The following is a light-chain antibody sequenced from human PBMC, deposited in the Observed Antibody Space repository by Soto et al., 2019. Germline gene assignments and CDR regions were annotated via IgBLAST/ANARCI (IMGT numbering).Light chain of an antibody. Sequence: QSVLTQPPSVSGAPGQRVTISCTGSSSNVGAGRDVHWYRQLPGAAPKFLISDSNNRASGVPDRFSVSKSGASASLAITGLRAEDEADYYCQSYDSSLSGHVVFGGGTKLTVL. J-gene: IGLJ2*01. CDR2: DSN. CDR3: QSYDSSLSGHVV. V-gene: IGLV1-40*01. CDR1: SSNVGAGRD.